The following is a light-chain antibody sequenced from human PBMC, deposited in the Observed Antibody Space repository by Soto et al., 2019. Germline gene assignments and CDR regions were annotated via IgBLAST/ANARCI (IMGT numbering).Light chain of an antibody. CDR2: AAS. Sequence: DIQMTQSPSSLSASVGDRVTITCRASQSISSYLNWYQQKPGKAPKLLIYAASSLQSGVPSRFRGRGSGTDFTLTISSLQPEDFATYYCQQRYTTPYTFGQGTKLEIK. J-gene: IGKJ2*01. CDR1: QSISSY. CDR3: QQRYTTPYT. V-gene: IGKV1-39*01.